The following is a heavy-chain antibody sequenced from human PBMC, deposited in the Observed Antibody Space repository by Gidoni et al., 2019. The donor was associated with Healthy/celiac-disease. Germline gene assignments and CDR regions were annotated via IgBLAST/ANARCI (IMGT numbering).Heavy chain of an antibody. CDR3: ARHGRGSSSWTSWFDP. D-gene: IGHD6-13*01. Sequence: VQLQESGPGLVKPSETLSLTCTVSGGSISSDYWSWIRQPPGKGLEWIGYIYYSWSTKYNPSLKSRVTISVDTSKNQFSLKLSCVTAADTAVYYCARHGRGSSSWTSWFDPWGQGTLVTVSS. J-gene: IGHJ5*02. CDR2: IYYSWST. CDR1: GGSISSDY. V-gene: IGHV4-59*08.